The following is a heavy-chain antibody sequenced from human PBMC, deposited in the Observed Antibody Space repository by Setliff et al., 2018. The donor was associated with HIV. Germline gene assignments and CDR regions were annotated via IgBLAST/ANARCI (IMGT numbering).Heavy chain of an antibody. D-gene: IGHD5-18*01. CDR1: GDTFRSYA. CDR2: IIPMYGTP. Sequence: GASVKVSCKASGDTFRSYAISWVRQAPGQGLEWMGGIIPMYGTPNYAQMFQSRLTITADESTSTAYMELNSLRSEDTAVYYCARDEGYSSRRYYMGVWGEGTTVTVSS. V-gene: IGHV1-69*13. J-gene: IGHJ6*03. CDR3: ARDEGYSSRRYYMGV.